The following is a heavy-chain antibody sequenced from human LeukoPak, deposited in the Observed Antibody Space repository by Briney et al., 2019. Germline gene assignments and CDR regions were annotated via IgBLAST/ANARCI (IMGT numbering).Heavy chain of an antibody. CDR3: ARDRDITIFGAVHYYGMDV. J-gene: IGHJ6*02. D-gene: IGHD3-3*01. CDR2: IYSGGST. V-gene: IGHV3-53*01. Sequence: PGGSLRLSCAASGFTVSSNYMSWVRQAPGKGLEWVSVIYSGGSTYYADSVKGRFTISRDNSKNTLYLQMNSLRAEDTAVYYCARDRDITIFGAVHYYGMDVWGQGTTVTVSS. CDR1: GFTVSSNY.